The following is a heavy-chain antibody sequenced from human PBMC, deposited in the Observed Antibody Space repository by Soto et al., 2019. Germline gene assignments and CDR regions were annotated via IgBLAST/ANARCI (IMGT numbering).Heavy chain of an antibody. CDR3: AKLGSYGFRG. J-gene: IGHJ4*02. D-gene: IGHD5-18*01. Sequence: GGSLRLSCAAAGFPFSSYGMHWVRQAPGKGLEWVAVISYDGSNKYYADSVKGRFTISRDNSKNTLYLQMNSLRAEDTAVYYCAKLGSYGFRGWGQGTLVTVSS. CDR1: GFPFSSYG. CDR2: ISYDGSNK. V-gene: IGHV3-30*18.